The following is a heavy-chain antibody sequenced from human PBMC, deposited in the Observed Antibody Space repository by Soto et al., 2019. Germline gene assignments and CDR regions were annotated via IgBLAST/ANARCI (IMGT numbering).Heavy chain of an antibody. CDR2: INHSGST. CDR1: GGSFSGYY. J-gene: IGHJ4*02. CDR3: ASALSYGDYEYDY. D-gene: IGHD4-17*01. Sequence: PSETLSLTCAVYGGSFSGYYWSWIRQPPGKGLEWIGEINHSGSTNYNPSLKSRVTISVDTSKNQFSLKLSSVTAADTAVYYCASALSYGDYEYDYWGQGTLVTVSS. V-gene: IGHV4-34*01.